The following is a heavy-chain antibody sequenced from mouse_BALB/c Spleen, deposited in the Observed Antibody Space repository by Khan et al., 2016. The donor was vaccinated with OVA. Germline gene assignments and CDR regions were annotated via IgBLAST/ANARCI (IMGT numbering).Heavy chain of an antibody. CDR2: IDPFSGDT. CDR1: GYSFTTYY. Sequence: VRLQQSGPELMKPGASGKLSCKASGYSFTTYYIHWVKQRHGESLEWIGDIDPFSGDTNYNQKFKGMATLTVDKSSSTAYIQLSNLTSEDSAAYYFSGRGYGAWFTYWGQGTLVTVSA. D-gene: IGHD2-2*01. J-gene: IGHJ3*01. CDR3: SGRGYGAWFTY. V-gene: IGHV1-18*01.